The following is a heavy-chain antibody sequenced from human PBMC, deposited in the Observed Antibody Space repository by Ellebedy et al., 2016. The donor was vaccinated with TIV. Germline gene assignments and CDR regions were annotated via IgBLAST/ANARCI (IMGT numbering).Heavy chain of an antibody. J-gene: IGHJ4*02. CDR1: GFSFDKYS. CDR2: ISSSGYKI. V-gene: IGHV3-48*01. Sequence: PGGSLRLSCAASGFSFDKYSMNWVRQAPGKGLEWISYISSSGYKIYYADSVKGRFTISRDNAKNSLYLHMHSLRAEDTAVYYCARVEGTEAAHLEFWGQGTLVTVAS. D-gene: IGHD2-15*01. CDR3: ARVEGTEAAHLEF.